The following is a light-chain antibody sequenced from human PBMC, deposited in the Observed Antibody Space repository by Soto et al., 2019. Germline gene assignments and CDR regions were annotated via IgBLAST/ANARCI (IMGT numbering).Light chain of an antibody. CDR1: QAISNY. V-gene: IGKV1-27*01. CDR3: QNYNSAPET. CDR2: AAS. J-gene: IGKJ1*01. Sequence: DIQMTQSPSSLSASVGDRVTITCRASQAISNYLAWYQQKPGKIPKVLIYAASTLHSGVPSRFSGSGSGTEFTLTITNVQPGDVATYYCQNYNSAPETFGPGTKVEIK.